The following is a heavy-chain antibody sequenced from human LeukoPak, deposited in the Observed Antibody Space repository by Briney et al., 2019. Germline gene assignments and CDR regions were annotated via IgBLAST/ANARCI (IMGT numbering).Heavy chain of an antibody. CDR1: GGTFSSYA. J-gene: IGHJ4*02. V-gene: IGHV1-69*05. D-gene: IGHD3-3*01. Sequence: ASVKVSCKASGGTFSSYAISWVRQAPGQGLEWMGRIIPIFGTANYAQKFQGRVTITTDESTSTAYMELSSLRSEDTAVYYCARAWAITIFGVGEDFDYWGQGTLVTVSS. CDR2: IIPIFGTA. CDR3: ARAWAITIFGVGEDFDY.